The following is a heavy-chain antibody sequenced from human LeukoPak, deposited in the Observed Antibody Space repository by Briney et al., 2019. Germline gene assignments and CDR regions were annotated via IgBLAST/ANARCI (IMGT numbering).Heavy chain of an antibody. CDR1: GYTSTSYG. D-gene: IGHD2-15*01. J-gene: IGHJ5*02. CDR2: ISAYNGNT. V-gene: IGHV1-18*01. Sequence: AASVKVSCKASGYTSTSYGISWVRQAPGQGLEWMGWISAYNGNTNYAQKLQGRVTMTTDTSTSTAYMELRSLRSDDTAVYYCARDLLGYCTGGSCYNWFDPWGQGTLVTVSS. CDR3: ARDLLGYCTGGSCYNWFDP.